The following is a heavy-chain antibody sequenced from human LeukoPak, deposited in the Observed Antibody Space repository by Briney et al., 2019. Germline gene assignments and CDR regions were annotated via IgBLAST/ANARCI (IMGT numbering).Heavy chain of an antibody. CDR1: GFTFSSYA. V-gene: IGHV3-30-3*01. Sequence: PGRSLRLSCAASGFTFSSYAMHWVRQAPGKGLERVAVISYDGSNKYYADSVKGRFTISRDNSKNTLYLQMNSLRAEDTAVYYCAREGIVVVPAAMRYFDYGGQGTLVTVSS. D-gene: IGHD2-2*01. CDR3: AREGIVVVPAAMRYFDY. CDR2: ISYDGSNK. J-gene: IGHJ4*02.